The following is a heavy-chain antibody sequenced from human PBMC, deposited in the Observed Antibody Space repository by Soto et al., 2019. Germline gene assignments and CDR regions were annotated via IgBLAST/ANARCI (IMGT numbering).Heavy chain of an antibody. Sequence: QVQLQESGPGLVKPSQTLSLTCTVSGGSISSGGDYWSWIRQHPGKGLEWIGYIYYSGSTYYNPSLKSRVTLSVDTSKNHFSLKLSSVTAADTAVYYCARATPYYDYGMDVWGQGTTVTVSS. CDR2: IYYSGST. J-gene: IGHJ6*02. V-gene: IGHV4-31*03. D-gene: IGHD2-15*01. CDR1: GGSISSGGDY. CDR3: ARATPYYDYGMDV.